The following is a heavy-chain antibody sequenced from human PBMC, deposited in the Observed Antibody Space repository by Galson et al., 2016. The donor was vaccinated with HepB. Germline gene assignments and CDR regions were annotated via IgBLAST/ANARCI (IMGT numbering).Heavy chain of an antibody. V-gene: IGHV3-7*01. CDR2: IRQDGGEK. J-gene: IGHJ5*02. D-gene: IGHD3-16*01. Sequence: SLRLSCAASGFSFSSYWMSWVRQVPGKGLEWLAIIRQDGGEKHYVDSVKARFAISRDNSRNSLYLEMNSLRGEHTAVYYCARDKPKDSTLGSVFDPWGQGTLVTVSS. CDR1: GFSFSSYW. CDR3: ARDKPKDSTLGSVFDP.